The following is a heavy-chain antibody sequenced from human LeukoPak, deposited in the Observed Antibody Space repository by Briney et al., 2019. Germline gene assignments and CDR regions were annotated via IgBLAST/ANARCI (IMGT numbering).Heavy chain of an antibody. V-gene: IGHV1-2*02. D-gene: IGHD3-22*01. Sequence: ASVKVSCKASGYTFTGYYMHWVRQAPGQGLEWMGWINPNSGGTNYQGRVTMTRDTSISTAYMELSRLRSDDTAVYYCARRYYYDSSGYYGYYYYMDVWGKGTTVTVSS. CDR3: ARRYYYDSSGYYGYYYYMDV. CDR2: INPNSGGT. J-gene: IGHJ6*03. CDR1: GYTFTGYY.